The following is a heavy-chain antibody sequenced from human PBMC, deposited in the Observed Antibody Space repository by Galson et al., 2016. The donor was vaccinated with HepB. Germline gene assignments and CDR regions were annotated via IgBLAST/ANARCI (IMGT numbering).Heavy chain of an antibody. J-gene: IGHJ4*02. CDR3: ARDKGGCSSGWGPYFDS. D-gene: IGHD6-19*01. CDR2: ISSSGSTI. Sequence: SLRLSCAASGFTFTGHAMNWVRRAPGKGLEWISYISSSGSTIYYADSVKGRFTISRDNAGNSLFLQMNSLRDEDTALYHCARDKGGCSSGWGPYFDSWGQGTLVTVSS. V-gene: IGHV3-48*02. CDR1: GFTFTGHA.